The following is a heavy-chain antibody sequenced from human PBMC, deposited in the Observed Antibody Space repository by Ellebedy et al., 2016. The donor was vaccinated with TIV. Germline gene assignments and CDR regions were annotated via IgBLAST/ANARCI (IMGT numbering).Heavy chain of an antibody. V-gene: IGHV5-51*01. CDR3: ARRGLVAGTLGDAFDI. J-gene: IGHJ3*02. Sequence: GESLKISCKGSGYSFTSYWIGWVRQMPGKGLEWMGIIYPGDSDTRYSPSFQGQVTISADKSISTAYLQWSSLKASDTAMYYCARRGLVAGTLGDAFDIWGQGTMVTVSS. D-gene: IGHD6-19*01. CDR2: IYPGDSDT. CDR1: GYSFTSYW.